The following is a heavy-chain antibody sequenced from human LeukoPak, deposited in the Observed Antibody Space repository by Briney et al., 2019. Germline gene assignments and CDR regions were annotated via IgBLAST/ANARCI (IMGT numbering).Heavy chain of an antibody. D-gene: IGHD3-9*01. V-gene: IGHV4-61*01. J-gene: IGHJ3*02. CDR3: ARYVDWPLAFDI. CDR1: GGSVSSDTYD. CDR2: IYYSGST. Sequence: SETLSLTFIVSGGSVSSDTYDWSWIRQPPGKGLEWIGYIYYSGSTNYNPSLKSRVTISVDTSKNQFSLRLSSVTAADTAVYYCARYVDWPLAFDIWGQGTKVTVSS.